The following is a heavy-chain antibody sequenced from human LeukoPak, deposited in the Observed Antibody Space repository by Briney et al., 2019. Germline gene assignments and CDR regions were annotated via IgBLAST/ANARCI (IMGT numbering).Heavy chain of an antibody. CDR2: MNPNSGNT. Sequence: ASVKVSCKASGYTFTSYDINWVRQATGQGLEWMGWMNPNSGNTGYAQKFQGRVTMTRNTSISTAYMELSSLRSEDTAVYYCARGLVRGVIAYYYYYYGMDVWGQGTTVTVSS. CDR3: ARGLVRGVIAYYYYYYGMDV. CDR1: GYTFTSYD. J-gene: IGHJ6*02. D-gene: IGHD3-10*01. V-gene: IGHV1-8*01.